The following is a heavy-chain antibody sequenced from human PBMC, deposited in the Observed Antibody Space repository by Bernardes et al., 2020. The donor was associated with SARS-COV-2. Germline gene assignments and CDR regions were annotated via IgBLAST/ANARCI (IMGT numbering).Heavy chain of an antibody. D-gene: IGHD3-22*01. V-gene: IGHV1-18*01. CDR2: ISAYNGNT. J-gene: IGHJ4*02. Sequence: ASVKVSCKASGYTFTSYGISWVRQAPGQGLEWMGWISAYNGNTNYAQKLQGRVTMTTDTSTSTAYMELRSLRSDDTAVYYCATGPFDYYDNSGQFDYWGQGTLVTVSS. CDR3: ATGPFDYYDNSGQFDY. CDR1: GYTFTSYG.